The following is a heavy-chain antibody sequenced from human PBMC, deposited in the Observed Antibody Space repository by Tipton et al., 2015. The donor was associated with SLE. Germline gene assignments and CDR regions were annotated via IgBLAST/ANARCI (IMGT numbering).Heavy chain of an antibody. J-gene: IGHJ6*03. CDR1: GFTLSTYS. Sequence: SLRLSCAASGFTLSTYSMHWVRQAPGKGLEWVAIISDDGSDKYYADSVKGRFTVSRDNSKKTLFLQMNSLRAEDSGVYYCARGDWHLQDYYMDFWGKGTTVTVSS. CDR3: ARGDWHLQDYYMDF. D-gene: IGHD3/OR15-3a*01. V-gene: IGHV3-30*04. CDR2: ISDDGSDK.